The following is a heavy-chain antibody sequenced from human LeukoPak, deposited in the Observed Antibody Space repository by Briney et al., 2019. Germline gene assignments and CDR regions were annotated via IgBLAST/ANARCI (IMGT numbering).Heavy chain of an antibody. CDR2: IIPIFGTA. CDR3: AILGYSYGFYYFDY. D-gene: IGHD5-18*01. Sequence: SVKVSCKASGGTFSSYAISWVRQAPGQGLEWMGGIIPIFGTADYAQKFQGRVTITTDESTSTAYMELSSLRSEDTAVYYCAILGYSYGFYYFDYWGQGTLVTVSS. CDR1: GGTFSSYA. V-gene: IGHV1-69*05. J-gene: IGHJ4*02.